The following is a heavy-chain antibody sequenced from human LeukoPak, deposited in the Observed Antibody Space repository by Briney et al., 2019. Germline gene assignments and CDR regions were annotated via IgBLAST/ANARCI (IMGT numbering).Heavy chain of an antibody. CDR1: GFTFNNYA. D-gene: IGHD3-10*02. V-gene: IGHV3-23*01. CDR2: ISGGGTTT. J-gene: IGHJ6*04. CDR3: AELGITMIGGV. Sequence: GGSLRLSCAASGFTFNNYAMGWVRQAPGKGLEWVSIISGGGTTTYYADSVKGRFTISRDNSKNTLYLQMNSLRAEDTAVYYCAELGITMIGGVWGKGTTVTIPS.